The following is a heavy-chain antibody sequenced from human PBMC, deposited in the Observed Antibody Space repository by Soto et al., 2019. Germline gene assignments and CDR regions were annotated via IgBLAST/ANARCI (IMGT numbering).Heavy chain of an antibody. J-gene: IGHJ4*02. CDR2: INAGNGNT. Sequence: AASVKVSCKASGYTFTGYAMHWVRQAPGQRLEWMGWINAGNGNTKYSQKFQGRVTITRDTSASTAYMELSSLRSEDTAVYYCARGSGPMIEWHWGQGTLVTVSS. V-gene: IGHV1-3*01. CDR3: ARGSGPMIEWH. CDR1: GYTFTGYA. D-gene: IGHD3-22*01.